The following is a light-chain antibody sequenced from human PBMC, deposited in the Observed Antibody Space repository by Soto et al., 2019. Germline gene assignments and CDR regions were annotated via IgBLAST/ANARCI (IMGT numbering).Light chain of an antibody. CDR1: SRDVGGYNY. V-gene: IGLV2-8*01. J-gene: IGLJ2*01. CDR2: EVS. Sequence: QSALTQPPSASGSTGQSVTISCTGTSRDVGGYNYVSWYQQHPGKAPKLMIYEVSKRPSGVPDRFSGSKSGNTASLTVSGLQAEDEADYYCSSYAGSNNVFGGGTKLTVL. CDR3: SSYAGSNNV.